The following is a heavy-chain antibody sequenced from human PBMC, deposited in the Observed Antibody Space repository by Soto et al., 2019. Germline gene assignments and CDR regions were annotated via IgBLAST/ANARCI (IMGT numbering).Heavy chain of an antibody. Sequence: EVQLVESGGGLVQPGGSLRLSCAASGFTFSSYSMNWVRQAPGKGLEWVSYISSSSSTIYYADSVKGRFTISRDNAKNSLYLQMNSLRDEDTAVYYCARSHYDFWSGYDPRPPPPPYYYGMDVWGQGTTVTVSS. CDR1: GFTFSSYS. V-gene: IGHV3-48*02. J-gene: IGHJ6*02. CDR2: ISSSSSTI. D-gene: IGHD3-3*01. CDR3: ARSHYDFWSGYDPRPPPPPYYYGMDV.